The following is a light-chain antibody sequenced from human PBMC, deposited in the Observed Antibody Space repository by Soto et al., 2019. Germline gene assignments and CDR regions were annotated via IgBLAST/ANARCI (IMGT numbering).Light chain of an antibody. J-gene: IGKJ1*01. CDR3: QQYNCWPT. CDR1: QSVSSN. V-gene: IGKV3-15*01. Sequence: EIVLTQSPATLSVSPGERATLSCRASQSVSSNLAWYQQKPGQAPSLLIYGASTRATGVPARFSGSGSGTEFPLTSSSLMSDDSAVYYCQQYNCWPTFGKGTRVEIK. CDR2: GAS.